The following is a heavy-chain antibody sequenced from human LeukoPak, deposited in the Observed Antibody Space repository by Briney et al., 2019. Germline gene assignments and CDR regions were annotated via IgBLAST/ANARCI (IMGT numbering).Heavy chain of an antibody. V-gene: IGHV4-34*01. D-gene: IGHD2-15*01. J-gene: IGHJ4*02. CDR1: GDSFSDYY. CDR2: INHSGST. Sequence: SETLSLTCAVWGDSFSDYYWSWLPQPPGKGREGLGEINHSGSTNYNPSLKSRVTMSVDTSKSQFSLKLSSVTAADTAVYFCAGRGYCSGDTCPPGYWGQGTLVTVSS. CDR3: AGRGYCSGDTCPPGY.